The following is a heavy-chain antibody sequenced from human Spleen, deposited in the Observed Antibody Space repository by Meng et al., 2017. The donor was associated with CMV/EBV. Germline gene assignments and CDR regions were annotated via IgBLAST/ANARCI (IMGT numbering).Heavy chain of an antibody. Sequence: GESLKISCAASGFTFSTYDMHWVRQPAGKALEWVSAIGIARDTYYSDSVKGRLTISRENARNSLYLQMNSLRAGDTAVYYCAKHSISSSSTLDYWGQGTLVTVSS. V-gene: IGHV3-13*01. CDR2: IGIARDT. J-gene: IGHJ4*02. CDR3: AKHSISSSSTLDY. CDR1: GFTFSTYD. D-gene: IGHD6-6*01.